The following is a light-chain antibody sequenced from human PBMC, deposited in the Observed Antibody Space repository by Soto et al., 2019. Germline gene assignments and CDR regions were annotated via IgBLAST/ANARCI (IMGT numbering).Light chain of an antibody. J-gene: IGLJ2*01. CDR3: GTWDTSLSAVV. CDR1: SSNIGNNY. Sequence: QSVLTQPPSVSAAPGQKVTIPCSGSSSNIGNNYVSWYQHLPGTAPKLLIYDNNERPSGIPDRFSGSKSGTSATLGITGLQTGDEADYYCGTWDTSLSAVVFGGGTKLT. V-gene: IGLV1-51*01. CDR2: DNN.